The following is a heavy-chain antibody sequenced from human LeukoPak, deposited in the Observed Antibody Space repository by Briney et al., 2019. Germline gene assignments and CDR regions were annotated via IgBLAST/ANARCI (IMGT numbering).Heavy chain of an antibody. CDR2: TSALFPNT. Sequence: PAGSLRFSSAASGFTFDNNVMAWFGQAQGKGLEWVLTTSALFPNTYSADSVKGRFTISRDNSKSTLYLQMNSLRAEDTAIYYCAKDLFSGSGRAGNMDVWGKGTTVTVSS. CDR3: AKDLFSGSGRAGNMDV. J-gene: IGHJ6*03. CDR1: GFTFDNNV. D-gene: IGHD3-10*01. V-gene: IGHV3-23*01.